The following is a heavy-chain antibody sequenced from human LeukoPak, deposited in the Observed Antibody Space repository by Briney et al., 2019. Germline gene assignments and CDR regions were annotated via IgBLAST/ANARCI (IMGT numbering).Heavy chain of an antibody. CDR2: IYYSGST. CDR1: GGSIGSYY. Sequence: SETLSLTCTVSGGSIGSYYWSWIRQPPGKGLEWIGYIYYSGSTNYNPSLKSRVTISVDTSKNQFSLKLSSVTAADTAVYYCARGGPAAHYYYYYMDVWGKGTTVTISS. CDR3: ARGGPAAHYYYYYMDV. V-gene: IGHV4-59*01. D-gene: IGHD2-2*01. J-gene: IGHJ6*03.